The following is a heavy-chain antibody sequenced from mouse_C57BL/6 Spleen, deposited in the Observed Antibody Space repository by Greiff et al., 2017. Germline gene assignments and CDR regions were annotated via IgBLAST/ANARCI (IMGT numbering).Heavy chain of an antibody. CDR1: GYTFTSYW. CDR2: IDPSDSET. Sequence: VQLQQPGAELVRPGSSVKLSCKASGYTFTSYWMHWVKQRPIQGLEWIGNIDPSDSETHYNQKFKDKATLTVDKSSSTAYMQLSSLTSEDSAVYYGARRDGYYAYYFDDGGQGTTLTVSS. V-gene: IGHV1-52*01. J-gene: IGHJ2*01. CDR3: ARRDGYYAYYFDD. D-gene: IGHD2-3*01.